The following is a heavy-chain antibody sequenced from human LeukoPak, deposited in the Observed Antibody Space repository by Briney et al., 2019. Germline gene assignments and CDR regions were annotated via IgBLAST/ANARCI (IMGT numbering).Heavy chain of an antibody. CDR2: IIPLLGIA. CDR1: GGTFTTYI. D-gene: IGHD1-7*01. V-gene: IGHV1-69*02. J-gene: IGHJ3*01. CDR3: ARVIPATTGTFDL. Sequence: SVKVSCKASGGTFTTYIINWVRQAPGQGLEWMGRIIPLLGIANYAQKFQGRVTISADKSTSTAYMELRTLRSEDTAVYYCARVIPATTGTFDLWGQGTMVTVSS.